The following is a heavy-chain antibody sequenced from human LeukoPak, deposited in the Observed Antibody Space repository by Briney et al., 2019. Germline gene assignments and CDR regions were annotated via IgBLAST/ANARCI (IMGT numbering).Heavy chain of an antibody. Sequence: GGSLRLSCAASGFAFSDYYMSWIRQAPGKGLEWVSYISSSSSYTNYADSVKGRFTISRDNAKNSLYLQMNSLRAEDTAVYYCASGWFGEGNYWGQGTLVTVSS. V-gene: IGHV3-11*06. D-gene: IGHD3-10*01. CDR2: ISSSSSYT. J-gene: IGHJ4*02. CDR1: GFAFSDYY. CDR3: ASGWFGEGNY.